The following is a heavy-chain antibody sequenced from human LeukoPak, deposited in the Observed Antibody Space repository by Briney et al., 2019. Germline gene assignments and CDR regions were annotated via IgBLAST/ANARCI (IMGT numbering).Heavy chain of an antibody. CDR1: GFTFSSYS. CDR3: ARDGPAYYYDSSGYYNDAFDI. D-gene: IGHD3-22*01. J-gene: IGHJ3*02. Sequence: GGSLRLSCVASGFTFSSYSMNWVRQAPGKGLEWVSSITRSSNYIYYADSVKGRFTISRDNAKNSLYLQMNSLRAEDTALYYCARDGPAYYYDSSGYYNDAFDIWGQGTMVTVSS. V-gene: IGHV3-21*04. CDR2: ITRSSNYI.